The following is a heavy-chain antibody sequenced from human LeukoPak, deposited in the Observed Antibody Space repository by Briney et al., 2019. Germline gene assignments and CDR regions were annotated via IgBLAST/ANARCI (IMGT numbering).Heavy chain of an antibody. D-gene: IGHD3-22*01. CDR1: GGSISVYY. J-gene: IGHJ4*02. CDR2: ISYSGST. V-gene: IGHV4-59*08. Sequence: PSETLSLTCTVSGGSISVYYWSWIRKPPGKGLEWIGYISYSGSTTYNPSLKSRVSISIDTSKNQFSLKLTAVTAADTAVYYCARRYYYDSSGYYAGYDYWGQGTLVTVSS. CDR3: ARRYYYDSSGYYAGYDY.